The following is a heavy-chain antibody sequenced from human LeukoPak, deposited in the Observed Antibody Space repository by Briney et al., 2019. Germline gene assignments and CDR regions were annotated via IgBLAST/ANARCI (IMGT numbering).Heavy chain of an antibody. CDR1: GGSIRSSTYY. CDR2: IYYGGST. V-gene: IGHV4-39*07. Sequence: SETLSLTCTVSGGSIRSSTYYWGWIRQPPGKGLEWIGSIYYGGSTNYNPSLKSRVTISVDKSKNQFSLKLSSVTAADTAVYYCARGKRVYDYYMDVWGIGTTVTVSS. J-gene: IGHJ6*03. CDR3: ARGKRVYDYYMDV.